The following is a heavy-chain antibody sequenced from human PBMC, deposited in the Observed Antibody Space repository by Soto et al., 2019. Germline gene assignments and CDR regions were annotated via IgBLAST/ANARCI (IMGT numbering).Heavy chain of an antibody. CDR2: ISYDGSNK. Sequence: GGSLRLSCAASGFTFSSYGMHWVRQAPGKGLEWVAVISYDGSNKYYADSVKGRFTISRDNSKNTLYLQMNSLRAEDTAVYYCAKDRTVVAVAGTSDYWGQGTLVTVS. J-gene: IGHJ4*02. CDR3: AKDRTVVAVAGTSDY. CDR1: GFTFSSYG. D-gene: IGHD6-19*01. V-gene: IGHV3-30*18.